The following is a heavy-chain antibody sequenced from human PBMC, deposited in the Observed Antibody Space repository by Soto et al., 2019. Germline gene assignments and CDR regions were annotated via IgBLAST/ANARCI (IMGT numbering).Heavy chain of an antibody. CDR1: GGSISSSSYY. V-gene: IGHV4-39*01. Sequence: SETLSLTCTVSGGSISSSSYYWGWIRQPPGKGLEWIGSIYYSGSTYYNPSLKSRVTISVDTSKNQFSLKLSSVTAADTAVYYCARSIAAWGYAMDVWGQGTTVTVSS. J-gene: IGHJ6*02. D-gene: IGHD6-6*01. CDR2: IYYSGST. CDR3: ARSIAAWGYAMDV.